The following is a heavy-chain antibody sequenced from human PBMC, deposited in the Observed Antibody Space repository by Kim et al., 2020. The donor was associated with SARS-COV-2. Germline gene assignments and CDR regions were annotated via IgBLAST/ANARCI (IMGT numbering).Heavy chain of an antibody. CDR1: GYTFTSYG. Sequence: ASVKVSCKASGYTFTSYGISWVRQAPGQGLEWMGWISAYNGNTNYAQKLQGRVTMTTDTSTSTAYMELRSLRSDDTAVYYCARGWKGIAVAGLGFDYWGQGTLVTVSS. V-gene: IGHV1-18*01. J-gene: IGHJ4*02. CDR2: ISAYNGNT. D-gene: IGHD6-19*01. CDR3: ARGWKGIAVAGLGFDY.